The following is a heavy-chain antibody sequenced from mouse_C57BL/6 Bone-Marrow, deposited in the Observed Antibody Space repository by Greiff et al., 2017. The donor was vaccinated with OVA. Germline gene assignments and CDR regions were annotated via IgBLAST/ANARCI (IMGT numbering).Heavy chain of an antibody. CDR2: IWSGGST. CDR1: GFSLTSYG. J-gene: IGHJ2*01. Sequence: VKPMESGPGLVQPSQCLSITCTVSGFSLTSYGVHWVRQSPGQGLEWLGVIWSGGSTDYNAAFISRLSISKDNSKSQVFFKMNSLQADDTAIYYGARNGGGQRNYFDYWGQGTTLTVSS. CDR3: ARNGGGQRNYFDY. V-gene: IGHV2-2*01.